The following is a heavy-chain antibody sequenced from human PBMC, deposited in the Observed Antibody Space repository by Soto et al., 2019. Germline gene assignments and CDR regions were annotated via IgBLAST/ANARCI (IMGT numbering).Heavy chain of an antibody. D-gene: IGHD5-12*01. V-gene: IGHV1-69*06. Sequence: QVQLVQSGAEVKKPGSSVKVSCKASGDILSSYVIAWVRQAPGQGLEWMGGIIPIFGTTNYAQRFQGRVTITADKSTNTAYMDLSSLRSEDTAVYYCAYSGYEYYFDYGGQGTLVTVSS. CDR2: IIPIFGTT. CDR3: AYSGYEYYFDY. CDR1: GDILSSYV. J-gene: IGHJ4*02.